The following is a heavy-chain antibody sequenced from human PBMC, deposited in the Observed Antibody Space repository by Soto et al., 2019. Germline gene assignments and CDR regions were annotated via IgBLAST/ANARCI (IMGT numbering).Heavy chain of an antibody. V-gene: IGHV3-33*01. D-gene: IGHD3-3*01. CDR3: ARDGLRFLEWLHGIMDV. CDR1: GFTFSSYG. Sequence: GGSLRLSCAASGFTFSSYGMHWVRQAPGKGLEWVAVIWYDGSNKYYADSVKGRFTISRDNSKNTLYLQMNSLRAEDTAVYYCARDGLRFLEWLHGIMDVWGKGTTVTVSS. CDR2: IWYDGSNK. J-gene: IGHJ6*03.